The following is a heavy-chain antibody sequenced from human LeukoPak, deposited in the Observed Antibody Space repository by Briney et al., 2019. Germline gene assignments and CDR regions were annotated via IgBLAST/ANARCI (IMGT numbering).Heavy chain of an antibody. CDR2: ISAYNGNT. CDR1: GYTFTSYG. D-gene: IGHD6-19*01. Sequence: VASVKVSCKASGYTFTSYGISWVRQAPGQGLEWMGWISAYNGNTNYAQKLQGRVTMTTDTSTSTAYMELRSLRSDDTAVYYCAGISGWDINYYYYYGMDVWGQGTTVTVSS. V-gene: IGHV1-18*01. CDR3: AGISGWDINYYYYYGMDV. J-gene: IGHJ6*02.